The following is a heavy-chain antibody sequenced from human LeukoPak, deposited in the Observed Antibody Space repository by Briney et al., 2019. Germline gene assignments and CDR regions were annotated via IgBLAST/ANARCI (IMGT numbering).Heavy chain of an antibody. V-gene: IGHV3-21*01. CDR2: ISSSSSYI. CDR3: AREEVEPGIFDY. Sequence: GGSLRLSCAASGFTFSSYSMNWVRQAPGKGLGWVSSISSSSSYIYYADSVKGRFTISRDNAKNSLYLQMNSLRAEDTAVYYCAREEVEPGIFDYWGQGTLVTVSS. D-gene: IGHD1-1*01. CDR1: GFTFSSYS. J-gene: IGHJ4*02.